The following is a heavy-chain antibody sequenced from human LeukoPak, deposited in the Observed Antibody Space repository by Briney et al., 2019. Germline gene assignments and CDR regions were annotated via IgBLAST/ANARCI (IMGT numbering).Heavy chain of an antibody. D-gene: IGHD2-15*01. CDR1: GFTFSSYG. CDR3: AKGLGVGYCSGGSGYIHWLDP. CDR2: IWHDGTEK. Sequence: GGSLRLSCATSGFTFSSYGMHWVRQAPGKGLEWVAVIWHDGTEKHYADSVKGRFAISRDSSKATLYLQMSSLRAEDTAIYYCAKGLGVGYCSGGSGYIHWLDPWGQGTLVTVSS. V-gene: IGHV3-33*03. J-gene: IGHJ5*02.